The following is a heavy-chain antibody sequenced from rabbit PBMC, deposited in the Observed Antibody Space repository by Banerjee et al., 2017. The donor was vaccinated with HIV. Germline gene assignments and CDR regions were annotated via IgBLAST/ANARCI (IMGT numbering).Heavy chain of an antibody. CDR1: GFSFSSYYY. CDR2: IYAGSSGSA. J-gene: IGHJ4*01. D-gene: IGHD4-1*01. CDR3: VSGYSSGWPYFSL. Sequence: QSLEESGGDLVKPGASLTLTCTASGFSFSSYYYMCWVRQAPGKGLEWIACIYAGSSGSAYYASWAKGRFTISKTSSTTVTLQMTSLTAADTATYFCVSGYSSGWPYFSLWGQGTLVTVS. V-gene: IGHV1S40*01.